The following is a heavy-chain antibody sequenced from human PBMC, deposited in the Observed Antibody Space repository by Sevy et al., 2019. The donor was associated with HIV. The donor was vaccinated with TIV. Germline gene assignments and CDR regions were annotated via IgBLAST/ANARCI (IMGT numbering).Heavy chain of an antibody. CDR2: FSFGCGRI. CDR3: AREGCTQPHDY. V-gene: IGHV3-23*01. CDR1: GFTFSKYS. D-gene: IGHD2-8*01. J-gene: IGHJ4*02. Sequence: GGSLRLSCAASGFTFSKYSMSWVRQATGKGLEWVSTFSFGCGRINYAGSVKGRFTISRDDSKNTLFLQMNSLRAEDTATYFCAREGCTQPHDYWGQGPLVTVSS.